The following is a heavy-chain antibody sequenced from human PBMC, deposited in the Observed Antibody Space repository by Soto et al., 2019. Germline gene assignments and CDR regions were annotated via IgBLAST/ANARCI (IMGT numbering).Heavy chain of an antibody. V-gene: IGHV3-9*01. CDR3: AKDLRSGGDY. J-gene: IGHJ4*02. CDR2: ISRNSGSI. Sequence: EVQLVESGGGLVQPGRSLRLSCAASGFTFDDYAMHWVRQAPGKGLEWVSGISRNSGSIGYADSVKGRFTISRDNAKNSLYLQMNSLRAEDTALYYCAKDLRSGGDYWGQGTLVTVSS. D-gene: IGHD2-15*01. CDR1: GFTFDDYA.